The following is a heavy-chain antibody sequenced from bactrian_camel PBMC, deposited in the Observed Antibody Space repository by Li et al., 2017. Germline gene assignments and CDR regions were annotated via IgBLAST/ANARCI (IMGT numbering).Heavy chain of an antibody. D-gene: IGHD2*01. CDR1: GYVSEVHC. CDR3: AAPVSSVCSGGHWDDFGY. J-gene: IGHJ6*01. V-gene: IGHV3S53*01. CDR2: VNSQGWT. Sequence: VQLVESGGGLVRPGGSLRLSCAPSGYVSEVHCMAWFRQAPGKEREAVAGVNSQGWTKVADSVKGRFTISQDNRKLTVTLQMNNLEPDDSATYYRAAPVSSVCSGGHWDDFGYWGPGTQVTVS.